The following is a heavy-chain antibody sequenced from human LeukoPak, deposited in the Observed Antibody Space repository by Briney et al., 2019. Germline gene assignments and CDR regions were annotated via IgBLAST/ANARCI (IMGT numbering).Heavy chain of an antibody. CDR2: SYYRSRWFY. V-gene: IGHV6-1*01. D-gene: IGHD1/OR15-1a*01. Sequence: SQTLSLTCVISGDSVSSSSFTWSWLRQSPSRGLEWLGRSYYRSRWFYEYAASVKSRVTVNPDTSKNQFSLQLNSMTPEDTAVYYCARGVNNLFDFWGQGTLVTVSS. CDR3: ARGVNNLFDF. J-gene: IGHJ4*02. CDR1: GDSVSSSSFT.